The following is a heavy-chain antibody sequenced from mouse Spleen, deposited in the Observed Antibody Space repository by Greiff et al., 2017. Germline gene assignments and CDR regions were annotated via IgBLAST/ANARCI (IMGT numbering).Heavy chain of an antibody. CDR3: ARDTTVVATTGFDY. D-gene: IGHD1-1*01. J-gene: IGHJ2*01. Sequence: VQLQQSGPELLKPGASVKISCKASGYAFSSSWMNWVKQRPGKGLEWIGRIYPGDGDTNYNGKFKGKATLTADKSSSTAYMQLSSLTSEDSAVYFCARDTTVVATTGFDYWGQGTTLTVSS. V-gene: IGHV1-82*01. CDR1: GYAFSSSW. CDR2: IYPGDGDT.